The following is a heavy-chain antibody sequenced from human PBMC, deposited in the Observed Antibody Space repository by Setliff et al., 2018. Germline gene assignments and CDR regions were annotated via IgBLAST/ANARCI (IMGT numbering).Heavy chain of an antibody. Sequence: PSETLSLTCTVSGGSISSGSYYWSWIRQPAGKGLEWIGRIYTSGCTNYNPSLKSRVTISVDTSKNQFSPKLSSVTAADTAVYYCARGRGYSYGSTFHYYYGMDVWGQGTTVTVSS. CDR2: IYTSGCT. CDR1: GGSISSGSYY. D-gene: IGHD5-18*01. J-gene: IGHJ6*02. V-gene: IGHV4-61*02. CDR3: ARGRGYSYGSTFHYYYGMDV.